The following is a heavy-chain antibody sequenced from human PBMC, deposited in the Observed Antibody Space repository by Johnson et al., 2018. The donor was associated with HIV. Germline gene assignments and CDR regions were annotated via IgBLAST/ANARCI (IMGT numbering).Heavy chain of an antibody. Sequence: VQLVESGGGVVQPGRSLRLSCTASGFTFGDYAMSWVRQAPGKGLEWVGFIRSKAYGGTTEYAASVKGRFTISRDNAKNSLYLQMNSLRAEDTAVYYCASRSHNYDNQGPGAFDIWGQGTMVTVSS. CDR2: IRSKAYGGTT. D-gene: IGHD3-16*01. CDR3: ASRSHNYDNQGPGAFDI. V-gene: IGHV3-49*04. J-gene: IGHJ3*02. CDR1: GFTFGDYA.